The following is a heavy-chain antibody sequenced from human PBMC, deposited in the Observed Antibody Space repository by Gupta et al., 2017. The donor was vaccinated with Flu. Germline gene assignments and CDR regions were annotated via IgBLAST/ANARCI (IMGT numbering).Heavy chain of an antibody. J-gene: IGHJ4*02. CDR3: ARRGTYFFDV. CDR2: VHSSGTT. Sequence: QMQLQESGPRLVKPSQTLSLTCTVSGGSVNVFSYFWSWIRQHPGEGLEWIGYVHSSGTTYYNPSLRSRLMLSIDTSKNEFSLELTSVTAADTAMYYCARRGTYFFDVWGQGALVTVSS. D-gene: IGHD1-7*01. CDR1: GGSVNVFSYF. V-gene: IGHV4-31*03.